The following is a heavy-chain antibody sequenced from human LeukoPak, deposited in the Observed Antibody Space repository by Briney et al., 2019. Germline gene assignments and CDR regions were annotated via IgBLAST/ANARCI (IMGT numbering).Heavy chain of an antibody. CDR2: FDPEDGET. D-gene: IGHD2-21*02. Sequence: GASVKVSCKVSGYTLTELSMHCVRQAPGKGLEWMGGFDPEDGETIYAQKFQGRVTMTEDTSTDTAYVELSSLRSEDTAVYYCATGAYCGGDCYSGDYYYGMDVWGQGTTVTVSS. CDR1: GYTLTELS. CDR3: ATGAYCGGDCYSGDYYYGMDV. V-gene: IGHV1-24*01. J-gene: IGHJ6*02.